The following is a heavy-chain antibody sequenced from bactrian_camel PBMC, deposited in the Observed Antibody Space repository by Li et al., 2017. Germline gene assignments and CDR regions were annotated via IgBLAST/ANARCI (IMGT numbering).Heavy chain of an antibody. D-gene: IGHD3*01. CDR2: FYRDGDT. CDR1: GFTFEDVH. V-gene: IGHV3S9*01. J-gene: IGHJ4*01. CDR3: AASGGQLGRWCYEFPVNWVSWLYN. Sequence: HVQLVESGGGSVQPGGSLRLSCTATGFTFEDVHAAWYRQAPGRRCELVSAFYRDGDTYYSRSVKGRFTISQDGAKNTLYLHMNNLKPEDTAMYHCAASGGQLGRWCYEFPVNWVSWLYNWGQGTQVTVS.